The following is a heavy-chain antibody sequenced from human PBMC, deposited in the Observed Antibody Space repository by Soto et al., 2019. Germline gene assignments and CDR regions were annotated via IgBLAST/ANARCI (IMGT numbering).Heavy chain of an antibody. CDR3: ARADYDFWSGYPSGYYYYYGMDV. V-gene: IGHV4-34*01. J-gene: IGHJ6*02. Sequence: PSETLSLTCAVYGGSFSGYYWSWIRQPPGKGLEWLGEINHSGSTNYNPSLKSRVTISVDTSKNQFSLKLSSVTSADTAVYYCARADYDFWSGYPSGYYYYYGMDVWGQGTTVTVSS. D-gene: IGHD3-3*01. CDR1: GGSFSGYY. CDR2: INHSGST.